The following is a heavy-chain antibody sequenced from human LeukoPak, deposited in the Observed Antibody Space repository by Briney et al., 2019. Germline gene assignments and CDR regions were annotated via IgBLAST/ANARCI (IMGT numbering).Heavy chain of an antibody. CDR1: GGSISSCY. J-gene: IGHJ5*02. CDR2: IYYSGST. CDR3: ARGESDWLLYHGYNWFDR. V-gene: IGHV4-59*01. Sequence: SETLSLTCTVSGGSISSCYWSWIRQPPGKGLEWIGYIYYSGSTNYNPSLKSRVTIPVDTSKNQFSLKLSSVTAADTAVYYCARGESDWLLYHGYNWFDRWGQGTLVTVSS. D-gene: IGHD3/OR15-3a*01.